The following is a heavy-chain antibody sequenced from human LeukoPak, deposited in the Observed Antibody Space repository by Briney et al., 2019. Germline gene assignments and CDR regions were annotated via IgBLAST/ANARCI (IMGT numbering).Heavy chain of an antibody. V-gene: IGHV1-8*03. J-gene: IGHJ4*02. CDR1: GYTFTSYD. D-gene: IGHD4-17*01. Sequence: ASVKVSCKASGYTFTSYDINWVRQATGQGLEWMGWMNPNSGNTGYAQKFQGRVTITRNTSISTAYMELSSLRSEDTAVYYCARGNPSYYGDPTGFDYWGQGTLVTVSS. CDR2: MNPNSGNT. CDR3: ARGNPSYYGDPTGFDY.